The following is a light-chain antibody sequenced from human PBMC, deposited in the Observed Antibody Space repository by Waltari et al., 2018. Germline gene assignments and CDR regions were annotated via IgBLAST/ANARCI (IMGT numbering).Light chain of an antibody. CDR3: QQYYSTPET. CDR1: QSISNF. J-gene: IGKJ2*01. Sequence: DIQMTQSPSSLSASVGDRVTVTCRASQSISNFLTWYQQKPGKAPKLLIYAASSLQSGVPSRFSGSGSGTDFTLTITSLQAADVAVYYCQQYYSTPETFGQGTKLEIK. CDR2: AAS. V-gene: IGKV1-39*01.